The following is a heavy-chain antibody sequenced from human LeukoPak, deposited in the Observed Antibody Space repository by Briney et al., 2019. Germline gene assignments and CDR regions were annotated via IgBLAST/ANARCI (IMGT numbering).Heavy chain of an antibody. CDR2: INAGNGNT. D-gene: IGHD3-16*02. CDR3: ARVHGYYDYVWGSYLPDY. CDR1: GYTFTSYA. Sequence: ASVKVSCKASGYTFTSYAMHWVRQAPGQRLEWMGWINAGNGNTKYSQKFQDRVTITRDTSASTAYMELSSLRSEDTAVYYCARVHGYYDYVWGSYLPDYWGQGTLVTVSS. V-gene: IGHV1-3*01. J-gene: IGHJ4*02.